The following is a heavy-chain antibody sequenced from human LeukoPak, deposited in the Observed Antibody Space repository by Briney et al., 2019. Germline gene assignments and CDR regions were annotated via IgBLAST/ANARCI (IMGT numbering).Heavy chain of an antibody. Sequence: ASVKVSCKASGYTFTNYYINWVRQAPGQGLEWLGWINPNSGDTNYAQKFQGRVTMTRDTSISTAYMDLSSLRSDDTAVYYCARGYCSGGSCHDHYYYYYMDVWGKGTTVTVSS. CDR2: INPNSGDT. CDR3: ARGYCSGGSCHDHYYYYYMDV. CDR1: GYTFTNYY. D-gene: IGHD2-15*01. V-gene: IGHV1-2*02. J-gene: IGHJ6*03.